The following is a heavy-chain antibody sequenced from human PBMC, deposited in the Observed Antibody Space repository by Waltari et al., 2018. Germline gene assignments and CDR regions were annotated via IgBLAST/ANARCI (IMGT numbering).Heavy chain of an antibody. CDR3: AREGGMTYYYDSSGYFDY. V-gene: IGHV4-4*07. D-gene: IGHD3-22*01. Sequence: QVQLQESGPGLVKPSETLSLTCTVSGGSISSYYWSWIRQPAGKGLEWIGRIYTSWSTNYNPALKSRVTISVDKSKNQFSLKLSSVTAADTAVYYCAREGGMTYYYDSSGYFDYWGQGTLVTVSS. J-gene: IGHJ4*02. CDR2: IYTSWST. CDR1: GGSISSYY.